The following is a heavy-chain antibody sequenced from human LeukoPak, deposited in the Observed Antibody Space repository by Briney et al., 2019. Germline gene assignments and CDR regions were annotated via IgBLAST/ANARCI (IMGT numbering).Heavy chain of an antibody. CDR1: GGSISSGGYY. J-gene: IGHJ4*02. D-gene: IGHD6-6*01. CDR2: IYHSGST. Sequence: PSETLSLTCTVSGGSISSGGYYWSWIRQPPGKGLEWIGYIYHSGSTYYNPSLKSRVTISVDRSKNQFSLKLSSVTAADTAVYYCASAGGKQLVDYWGQGTLVTVSS. V-gene: IGHV4-30-2*01. CDR3: ASAGGKQLVDY.